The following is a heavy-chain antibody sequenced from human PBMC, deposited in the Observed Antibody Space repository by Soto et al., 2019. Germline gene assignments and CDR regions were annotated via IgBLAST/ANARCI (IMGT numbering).Heavy chain of an antibody. CDR3: ARERIAAAGAYYYGMDV. D-gene: IGHD6-13*01. Sequence: ASVNVSCKXSGYTFTGYYMHWVRRAPGQGLEWMGWINPNSGGTNYAQKFQGRVTMTRDTSISTAYMELSRLRSDDTAVYYCARERIAAAGAYYYGMDVWGQGTTVTVSS. J-gene: IGHJ6*02. CDR2: INPNSGGT. CDR1: GYTFTGYY. V-gene: IGHV1-2*02.